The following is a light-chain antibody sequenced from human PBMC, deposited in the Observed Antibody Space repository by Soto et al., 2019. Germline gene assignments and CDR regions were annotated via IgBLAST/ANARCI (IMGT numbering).Light chain of an antibody. CDR1: QGISNY. CDR2: AAS. J-gene: IGKJ4*01. V-gene: IGKV1-9*01. Sequence: DIQLTQSPSFLSASVGDRVTITCRASQGISNYLIWHQQKPGKAPRRLIYAASTLQSGVPSRFSGSGSETEFTLTISSRQPDDSATYYCLQVDSYPLTFGGGTKVEIK. CDR3: LQVDSYPLT.